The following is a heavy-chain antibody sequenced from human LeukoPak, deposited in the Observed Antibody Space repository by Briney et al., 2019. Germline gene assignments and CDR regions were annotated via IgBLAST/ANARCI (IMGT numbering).Heavy chain of an antibody. D-gene: IGHD3-9*01. CDR2: ICYSGSP. V-gene: IGHV4-39*01. CDR1: GGSISSSSYY. Sequence: SETLSLTCSVSGGSISSSSYYWGWVRRPARKGLEWFGSICYSGSPYYNPSLKSRVTISVDTSKNPFSLKLSSVTAADTAVYYCASFLSYYDILTDYYPDDALDIWGQGTMVTVSS. J-gene: IGHJ3*02. CDR3: ASFLSYYDILTDYYPDDALDI.